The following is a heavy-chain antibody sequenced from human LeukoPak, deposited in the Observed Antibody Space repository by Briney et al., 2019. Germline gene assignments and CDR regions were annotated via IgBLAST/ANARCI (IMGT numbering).Heavy chain of an antibody. CDR3: ARAPWLRYTFDY. Sequence: SETLSLTCAVYGGSFSGYYWSWIRQPPGKGLEWIGEINHSGGTNYNPSLKSRVTISVDTSKNQFSLKLSSVTAADTAVYYCARAPWLRYTFDYWGQGTLVTVSS. J-gene: IGHJ4*02. CDR2: INHSGGT. D-gene: IGHD5-12*01. CDR1: GGSFSGYY. V-gene: IGHV4-34*01.